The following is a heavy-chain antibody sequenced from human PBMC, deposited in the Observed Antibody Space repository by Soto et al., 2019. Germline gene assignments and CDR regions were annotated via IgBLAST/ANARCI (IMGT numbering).Heavy chain of an antibody. CDR3: ARIHYYYYMDV. J-gene: IGHJ6*03. V-gene: IGHV4-39*01. CDR1: GGPISSSSYY. CDR2: IYYSGST. Sequence: SETLSLTCTVSGGPISSSSYYWGWIRQPPGKGLEWIGSIYYSGSTYYNPSLKSRVTISVDTSKNQFSLKLSSVTAADTAVYYCARIHYYYYMDVWGKGTTVTVSS.